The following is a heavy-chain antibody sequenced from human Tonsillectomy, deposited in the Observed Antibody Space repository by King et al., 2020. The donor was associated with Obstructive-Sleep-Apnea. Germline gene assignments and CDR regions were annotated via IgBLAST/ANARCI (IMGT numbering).Heavy chain of an antibody. CDR2: ISGSGGST. CDR1: GFTFSSYA. CDR3: AKNYCSGGSCYDYYYYGMDV. V-gene: IGHV3-23*04. J-gene: IGHJ6*02. Sequence: VQLVESGGGLVQPGGSLRLSCAASGFTFSSYAMSWVRQAPGKGLEWVSAISGSGGSTYYADSVKGRFTISRDNSKNTLYLQMNSLRAEDTAVYYCAKNYCSGGSCYDYYYYGMDVWGQGTTVTVSS. D-gene: IGHD2-15*01.